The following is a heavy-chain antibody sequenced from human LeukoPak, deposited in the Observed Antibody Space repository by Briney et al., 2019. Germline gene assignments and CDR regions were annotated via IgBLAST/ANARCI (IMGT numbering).Heavy chain of an antibody. CDR1: GFTFSSYS. J-gene: IGHJ4*02. V-gene: IGHV3-48*02. CDR2: VSSSSGTI. Sequence: AGGSLRLSCAASGFTFSSYSMNWVRQAPGKGLEWVSYVSSSSGTIYYADSVKGRFTISRDNAKNSLRLQMSSLRDEDTAVYYCARVGYGPPFEYWGRGTLVTVSS. CDR3: ARVGYGPPFEY. D-gene: IGHD5-18*01.